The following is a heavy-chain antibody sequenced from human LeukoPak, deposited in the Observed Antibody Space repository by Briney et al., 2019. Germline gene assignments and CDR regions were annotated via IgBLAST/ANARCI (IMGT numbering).Heavy chain of an antibody. CDR1: GGTFSSYA. J-gene: IGHJ5*02. Sequence: SVKVSCKASGGTFSSYAISWVRQAPGQGLEWMGGIVPIFGTANYAQKFQGRVTITTDESTSTAYMELSSLRSEDTAVYYCATSSTSCYCWFDPWGQGTLVTVSS. CDR2: IVPIFGTA. V-gene: IGHV1-69*05. D-gene: IGHD2-2*01. CDR3: ATSSTSCYCWFDP.